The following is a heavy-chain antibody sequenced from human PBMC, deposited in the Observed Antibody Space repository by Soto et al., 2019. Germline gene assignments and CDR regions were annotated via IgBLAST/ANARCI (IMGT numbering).Heavy chain of an antibody. J-gene: IGHJ4*02. V-gene: IGHV4-39*02. CDR2: VFYTGTT. CDR1: GGSISSTTHH. D-gene: IGHD1-20*01. CDR3: TREYKCGPDV. Sequence: SETLSLTCTVSGGSISSTTHHWVWVRQPPGKGLEWIASVFYTGTTYYTPSLKSRVIISVDTSKNQFSLRLSSVTAADTAIYYRTREYKCGPDVWGQGTPVTVSS.